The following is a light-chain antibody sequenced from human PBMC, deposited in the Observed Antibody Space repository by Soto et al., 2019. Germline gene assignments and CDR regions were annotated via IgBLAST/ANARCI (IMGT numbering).Light chain of an antibody. J-gene: IGLJ2*01. CDR1: SSNIGSNT. CDR3: AAWDDSLSGAV. V-gene: IGLV1-44*01. CDR2: SDN. Sequence: QSVLTQPPSASRTPGQRVTISCSGSSSNIGSNTVNWYQQLPGTAPKLLIYSDNQRPSGVPDRFSGSKSGTSASLAISGLQSEDEADYYCAAWDDSLSGAVFGGGTKLTV.